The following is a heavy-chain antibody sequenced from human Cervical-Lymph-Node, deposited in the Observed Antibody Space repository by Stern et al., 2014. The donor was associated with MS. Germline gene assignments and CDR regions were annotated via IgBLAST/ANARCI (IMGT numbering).Heavy chain of an antibody. Sequence: QVQLLQPGPEVRQPGASVRVSCKASGYTFTTPNYGIAWVREAPGRGLEWMGWISSYKGNTVYAQKLQDRVTMTTDTSTSTAYMELRSLRSDDTAFYYCARERLRDFNDYHFDSWGQGTLVTVSS. J-gene: IGHJ4*02. CDR2: ISSYKGNT. V-gene: IGHV1-18*01. CDR1: GYTFTTPNYG. D-gene: IGHD4-11*01. CDR3: ARERLRDFNDYHFDS.